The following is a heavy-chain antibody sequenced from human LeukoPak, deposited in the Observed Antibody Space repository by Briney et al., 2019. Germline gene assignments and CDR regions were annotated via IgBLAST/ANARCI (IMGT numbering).Heavy chain of an antibody. D-gene: IGHD2-2*01. J-gene: IGHJ6*03. CDR2: ISSSGSTI. CDR1: GFTFSSYE. V-gene: IGHV3-48*03. Sequence: GGSLRLSCVASGFTFSSYEMTWVRQAPGKGLEWLSYISSSGSTIYYADSVKGRFTISRDNSKNTLYLQMNSLRAEDTAVYYCAKVITHRSTTVLGYDYYYYYMDVWGKGTTVTASS. CDR3: AKVITHRSTTVLGYDYYYYYMDV.